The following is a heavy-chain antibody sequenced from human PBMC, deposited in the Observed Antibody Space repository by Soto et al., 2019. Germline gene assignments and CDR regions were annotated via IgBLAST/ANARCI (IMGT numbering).Heavy chain of an antibody. D-gene: IGHD2-15*01. CDR2: IYYSGST. Sequence: TSETLSLTCTVSGGSISSYYWSWIRQPPGKGLEWIGYIYYSGSTNYNPSLKSRVTISVDTSKNQFSLKLSSVTAADTAVYYCARVSGNSGGSCYFVYWGQGTLVTVSS. J-gene: IGHJ4*02. CDR3: ARVSGNSGGSCYFVY. CDR1: GGSISSYY. V-gene: IGHV4-59*01.